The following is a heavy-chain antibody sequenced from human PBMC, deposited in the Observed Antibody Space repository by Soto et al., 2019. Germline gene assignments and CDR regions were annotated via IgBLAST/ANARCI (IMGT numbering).Heavy chain of an antibody. CDR1: GYSFTSYW. J-gene: IGHJ3*02. Sequence: GESLKISCKGSGYSFTSYWTGWVRQMPGKGPEWMGIIYPGDSDTRYSPSFQGQVTISADKSISTAYLQWSSLKASDTAMYYCARLATMVRGAYDAFDIWGQGTMVTVSS. V-gene: IGHV5-51*01. D-gene: IGHD3-10*01. CDR3: ARLATMVRGAYDAFDI. CDR2: IYPGDSDT.